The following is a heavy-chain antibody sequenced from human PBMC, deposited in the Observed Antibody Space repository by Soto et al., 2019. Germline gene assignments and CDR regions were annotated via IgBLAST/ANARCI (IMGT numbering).Heavy chain of an antibody. D-gene: IGHD6-25*01. V-gene: IGHV1-8*01. CDR1: GYTFISFD. J-gene: IGHJ4*02. CDR2: MNPNTGNT. Sequence: QVQLVQSGAEVKKPGASVRVSCQASGYTFISFDINWVRQATGQGLEWMGWMNPNTGNTGYEQKFQGSVTMTRNTSIGTAYMELSSLTSEDTAVYYCASRKERSGPYYLDSWGQGTLVTVSS. CDR3: ASRKERSGPYYLDS.